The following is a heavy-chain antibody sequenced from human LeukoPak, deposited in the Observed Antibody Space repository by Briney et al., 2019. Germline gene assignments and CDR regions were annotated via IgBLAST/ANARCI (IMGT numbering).Heavy chain of an antibody. J-gene: IGHJ4*02. CDR3: AKDHYWSIDY. Sequence: GGSLRLSCAASGFDFSSNWMHWVRHAPGQGLVWVSRIKGDGISTNYADSVKGRFTISRDIAKNTLYLQMNSLRAEDTCVYYCAKDHYWSIDYWGRGTLVTVSS. CDR2: IKGDGIST. D-gene: IGHD3-3*01. CDR1: GFDFSSNW. V-gene: IGHV3-74*01.